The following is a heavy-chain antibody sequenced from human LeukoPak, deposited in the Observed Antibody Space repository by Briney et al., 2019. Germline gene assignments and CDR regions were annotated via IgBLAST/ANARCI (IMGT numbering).Heavy chain of an antibody. D-gene: IGHD3-22*01. J-gene: IGHJ3*02. V-gene: IGHV4-39*07. Sequence: SSETLSLTCTVSGGSISSSSYYWGWIRQPPGKGLEWIGSIYYSGSTYYNPSLKSRVTISVDTSKNQFSLQLNSVTPEDTAVYYCARVLGYPTAFDIWGQGAMVTVSS. CDR1: GGSISSSSYY. CDR2: IYYSGST. CDR3: ARVLGYPTAFDI.